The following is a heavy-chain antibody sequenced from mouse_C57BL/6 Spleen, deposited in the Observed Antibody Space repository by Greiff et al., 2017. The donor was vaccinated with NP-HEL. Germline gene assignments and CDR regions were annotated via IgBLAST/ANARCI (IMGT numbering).Heavy chain of an antibody. Sequence: VQLQHPGAELVKPGASVKLSCKASGYTFTSYWMQWVKQRPGQGLEWIGEIDPSDSYTNYNQKFKGKATLTVDTSSSTAYMQLSSLTSEDSAVYYCARGGTTVVAGFDYWGQGTTLTVSS. CDR1: GYTFTSYW. J-gene: IGHJ2*01. D-gene: IGHD1-1*01. CDR3: ARGGTTVVAGFDY. V-gene: IGHV1-50*01. CDR2: IDPSDSYT.